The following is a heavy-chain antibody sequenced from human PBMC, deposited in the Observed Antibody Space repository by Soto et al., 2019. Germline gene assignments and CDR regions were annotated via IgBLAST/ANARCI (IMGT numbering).Heavy chain of an antibody. V-gene: IGHV3-33*01. Sequence: QVQLVESGGGVVQPGRSLRLSCAASGIPFSASGMHWVRQAPGKGLEWVAMIWSDGNSQYYADSVKGRFTISRDNSRNTVYLQMDSLGVEDTAVYFCVRDKGVTCIDQWGQGTLVAVSS. J-gene: IGHJ4*02. CDR3: VRDKGVTCIDQ. CDR1: GIPFSASG. CDR2: IWSDGNSQ. D-gene: IGHD5-18*01.